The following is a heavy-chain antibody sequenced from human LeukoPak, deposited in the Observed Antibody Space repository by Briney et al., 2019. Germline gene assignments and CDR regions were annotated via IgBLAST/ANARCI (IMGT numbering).Heavy chain of an antibody. J-gene: IGHJ6*02. CDR1: GFTFSSYG. D-gene: IGHD6-19*01. Sequence: GRSLRLSCAASGFTFSSYGMHWVRQAPGKGLEWVAVISYDGSNKYYADSVKGRFTISRDNSKNTLYLQMNSLRAEDTAVYYCAKDRGSIAVALKANYYYYYGMDVWGQGTTVTVSS. CDR2: ISYDGSNK. V-gene: IGHV3-30*18. CDR3: AKDRGSIAVALKANYYYYYGMDV.